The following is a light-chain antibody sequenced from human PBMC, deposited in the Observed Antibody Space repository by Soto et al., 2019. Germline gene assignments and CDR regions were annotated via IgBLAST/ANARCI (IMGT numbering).Light chain of an antibody. CDR2: AAS. CDR1: QSISNY. V-gene: IGKV1-39*01. J-gene: IGKJ1*01. CDR3: QQSYSGPWT. Sequence: DIQMTQSPSSLSASVGDRVTITCRASQSISNYVNWFQQQPGKAPKLLIYAASNSHSGLPSRFRGSGSGTDFTLTSSSLQPADSATYYCQQSYSGPWTFGQGTKVDIK.